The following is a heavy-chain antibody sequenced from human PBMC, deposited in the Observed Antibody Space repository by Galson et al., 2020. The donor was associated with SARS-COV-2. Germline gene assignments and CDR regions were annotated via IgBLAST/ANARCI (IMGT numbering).Heavy chain of an antibody. CDR3: AGGRVLRGGVTGRNWFDP. J-gene: IGHJ5*02. CDR1: GASFSTYY. V-gene: IGHV4-34*04. CDR2: VNHSGGT. D-gene: IGHD3-16*01. Sequence: SETLSLTCDVYGASFSTYYWSWIRKSPAKGLEWIGEVNHSGGTKNNQSLKSRSTISVDTSRNQFSLKSTTMTAADTVVYFCAGGRVLRGGVTGRNWFDPWGQGTLVTVSS.